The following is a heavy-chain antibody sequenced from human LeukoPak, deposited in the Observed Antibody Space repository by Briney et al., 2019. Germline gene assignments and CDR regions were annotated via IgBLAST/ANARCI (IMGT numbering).Heavy chain of an antibody. CDR3: ARRVDNCSGGSCPWFYYYYGMDV. V-gene: IGHV4-39*01. CDR1: GGSISSSSYY. J-gene: IGHJ6*02. Sequence: SETLSLTCTVSGGSISSSSYYGGWIRQPPGRGLEWIGSIYYSGSTYYNPSLKSRVTISVDTSSNQFSLKLSSVTAAYTAVYYCARRVDNCSGGSCPWFYYYYGMDVWGQGTTVTVSS. D-gene: IGHD2-15*01. CDR2: IYYSGST.